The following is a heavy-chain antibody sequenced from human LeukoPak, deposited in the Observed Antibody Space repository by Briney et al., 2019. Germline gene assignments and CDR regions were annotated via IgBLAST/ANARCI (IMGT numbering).Heavy chain of an antibody. V-gene: IGHV4-34*01. J-gene: IGHJ4*02. CDR3: ARGAWATRLAS. Sequence: SSETLSLTCAVYGESLNSYYWSWVRQPPGEGLEWIGEIYESGTTKYNPSLKSRVAISMVPSKQQFSLRLSSVTAADTAVYYCARGAWATRLASWGLGTPVIVSS. CDR2: IYESGTT. CDR1: GESLNSYY. D-gene: IGHD2-15*01.